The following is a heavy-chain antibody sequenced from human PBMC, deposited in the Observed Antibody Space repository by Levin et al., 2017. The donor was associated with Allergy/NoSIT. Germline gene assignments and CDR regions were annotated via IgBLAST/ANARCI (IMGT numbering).Heavy chain of an antibody. V-gene: IGHV1-18*01. CDR2: VSTYKGDT. CDR3: ARDERTVAHFDY. J-gene: IGHJ4*02. CDR1: GYTFINYG. D-gene: IGHD6-19*01. Sequence: VASVKVSCKASGYTFINYGISWVRQAPGQGLEWMGWVSTYKGDTNYAQKFQGRVTMTTDRSTSTVYMELRSLTSDDTAVYYCARDERTVAHFDYWGQGTLVTVSS.